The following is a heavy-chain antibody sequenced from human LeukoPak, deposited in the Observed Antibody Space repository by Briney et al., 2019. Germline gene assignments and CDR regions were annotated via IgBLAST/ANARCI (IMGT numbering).Heavy chain of an antibody. CDR3: RRGDSSSKIDY. J-gene: IGHJ4*02. CDR2: INEDGSEK. Sequence: QPGGSLRLSCAASGFTFNSCWMSWVRQAPGKGLEWTANINEDGSEKHYVDSVEGRFTISRDNAKNSLYLQMNSLRVEDTALYYCRRGDSSSKIDYWGQGILVIVSS. CDR1: GFTFNSCW. V-gene: IGHV3-7*01. D-gene: IGHD6-6*01.